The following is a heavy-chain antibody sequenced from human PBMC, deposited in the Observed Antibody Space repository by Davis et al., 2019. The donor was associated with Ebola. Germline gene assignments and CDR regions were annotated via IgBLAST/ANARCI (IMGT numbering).Heavy chain of an antibody. V-gene: IGHV1-8*01. CDR2: MNPNSGNT. Sequence: AASVKVSCKASGYTFTSYDIHWVRQATGQGFEWMGWMNPNSGNTGYAQKFQGRVTMTRDTSTSTAYMELSGLRSEDTAVYYCARASWATVGTRWFDPWGQGTLVTVSS. CDR1: GYTFTSYD. J-gene: IGHJ5*02. CDR3: ARASWATVGTRWFDP. D-gene: IGHD6-13*01.